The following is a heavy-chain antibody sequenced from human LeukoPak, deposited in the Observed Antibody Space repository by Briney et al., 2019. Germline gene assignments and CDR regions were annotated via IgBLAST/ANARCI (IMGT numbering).Heavy chain of an antibody. Sequence: GGSLRLSCAASGFTFSTYVMSWVRQAPGKGLEWVSSISGSGGNTYYADSVKGRFTISRDNAKNTLYLQMNSLRAEDTAVYYCARDMDRYYMDVWGKGTTVTVSS. V-gene: IGHV3-23*01. CDR2: ISGSGGNT. J-gene: IGHJ6*03. CDR3: ARDMDRYYMDV. D-gene: IGHD3-10*01. CDR1: GFTFSTYV.